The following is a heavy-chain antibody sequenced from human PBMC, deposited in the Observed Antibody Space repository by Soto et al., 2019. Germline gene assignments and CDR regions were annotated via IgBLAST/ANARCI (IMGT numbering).Heavy chain of an antibody. CDR2: INSDGSST. Sequence: PGGSLRLSCAASGFTFSSYWLHWVRQAPGKGLVWVSRINSDGSSTMHADSGKGRFTISRDNAKNTLYLQMNSLRAEDTAVYYCARVSGYSSSWYLFGSRGYYYGMDVLGQGTTVTVSS. D-gene: IGHD6-13*01. V-gene: IGHV3-74*03. J-gene: IGHJ6*02. CDR3: ARVSGYSSSWYLFGSRGYYYGMDV. CDR1: GFTFSSYW.